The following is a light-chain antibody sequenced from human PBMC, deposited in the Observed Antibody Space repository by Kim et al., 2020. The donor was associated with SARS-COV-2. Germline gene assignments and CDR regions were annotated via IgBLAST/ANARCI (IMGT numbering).Light chain of an antibody. J-gene: IGLJ1*01. CDR1: SSNIGATYD. CDR3: QSYDSSLSGYV. Sequence: RVTISCTRSSSNIGATYDVYWYHQLQGTAPKLLIYGNSNRPSGVPDRFSGSKSGTSASLAITGLQAEDEAEYYCQSYDSSLSGYVFGTGTKVTVL. CDR2: GNS. V-gene: IGLV1-40*01.